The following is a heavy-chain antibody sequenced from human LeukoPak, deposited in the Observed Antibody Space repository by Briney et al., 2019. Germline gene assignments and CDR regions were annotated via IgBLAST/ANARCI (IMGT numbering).Heavy chain of an antibody. V-gene: IGHV4-34*01. CDR2: INHSGST. CDR1: GGSFSGYY. D-gene: IGHD5-24*01. CDR3: ARANREMATIRDYYYGMDV. J-gene: IGHJ6*02. Sequence: PSETLSLTCAVYGGSFSGYYWSWIRQPSGKGLEWIGEINHSGSTNYNPSLKSRVTISVDTSKNQFSLKLSSVTAADTAVYYCARANREMATIRDYYYGMDVWGQGTTVTVSS.